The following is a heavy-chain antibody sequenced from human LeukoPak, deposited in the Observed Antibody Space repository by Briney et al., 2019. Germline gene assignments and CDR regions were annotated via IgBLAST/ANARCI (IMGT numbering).Heavy chain of an antibody. CDR3: AKDRGYDSSGPHLSYGMDV. CDR2: ISYDGSNK. Sequence: PGGSLRLSCAASGFTFSSYAMSWVRQAPGKGLEWVAVISYDGSNKYYADSVKGRFTISRDNSKNTLYLQMNSLRAEDTAVYYCAKDRGYDSSGPHLSYGMDVWGQGTTVTVSS. CDR1: GFTFSSYA. V-gene: IGHV3-30*18. J-gene: IGHJ6*02. D-gene: IGHD3-22*01.